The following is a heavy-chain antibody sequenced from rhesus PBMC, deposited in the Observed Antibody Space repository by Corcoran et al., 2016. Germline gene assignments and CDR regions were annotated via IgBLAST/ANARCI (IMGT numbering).Heavy chain of an antibody. Sequence: QVQLQESGPGVVKPSETLSLTCAVSGGSISGGYDWSWIRQPPGKGLEWIGYIEGSSGSTNYNPSLKNRVTISKDASKNEFSLKLSSVTAADTAVYYCGSGSWNGVLDSWGQVVVVTVSS. CDR1: GGSISGGYD. J-gene: IGHJ6*01. D-gene: IGHD6-25*01. CDR2: IEGSSGST. V-gene: IGHV4-76*01. CDR3: GSGSWNGVLDS.